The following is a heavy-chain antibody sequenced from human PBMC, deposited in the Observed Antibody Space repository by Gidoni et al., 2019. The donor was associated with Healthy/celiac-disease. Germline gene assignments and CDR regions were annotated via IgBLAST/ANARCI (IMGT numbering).Heavy chain of an antibody. Sequence: QVQLQESGPGLVKPSQTLSLTCTVSGGSISSGGYYWSWIRQHPGKGLEWIGYIYYSGSTYYNPSLKSRFTISVDTSKNQFSLKLSSVTAADTAVYYCAREMAASNYYGMDVWGQGTTVTVSS. J-gene: IGHJ6*02. D-gene: IGHD2-8*01. V-gene: IGHV4-31*03. CDR3: AREMAASNYYGMDV. CDR1: GGSISSGGYY. CDR2: IYYSGST.